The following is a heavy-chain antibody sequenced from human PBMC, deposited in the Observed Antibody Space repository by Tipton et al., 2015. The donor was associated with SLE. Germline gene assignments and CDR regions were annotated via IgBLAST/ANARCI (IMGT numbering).Heavy chain of an antibody. CDR3: ARGGIVVVTAIPFDY. J-gene: IGHJ4*02. Sequence: TLSLTCAVSGGSISSSNWWSWVRQPPGKGLEWIGEIYHSGSTNYNPSLKSRVTISVDKSKNQFSLKLSSVTAADTAVYYCARGGIVVVTAIPFDYWGQGTLVTVSS. CDR1: GGSISSSNW. D-gene: IGHD2-21*02. V-gene: IGHV4-4*02. CDR2: IYHSGST.